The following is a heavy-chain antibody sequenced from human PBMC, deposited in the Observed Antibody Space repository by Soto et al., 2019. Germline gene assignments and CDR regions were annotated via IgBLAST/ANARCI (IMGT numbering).Heavy chain of an antibody. V-gene: IGHV3-53*01. Sequence: GSLRLSCAASGFNVNSDYMNWVRQTPGKGLEWVASIYSGETTYYADSVRGRFIISSDKSKNTLYFQLSSLRTEDTAVYYCTRDGRGLGRLSLFEYWGQGVLVTVSS. J-gene: IGHJ4*02. CDR2: IYSGETT. CDR3: TRDGRGLGRLSLFEY. CDR1: GFNVNSDY. D-gene: IGHD2-21*02.